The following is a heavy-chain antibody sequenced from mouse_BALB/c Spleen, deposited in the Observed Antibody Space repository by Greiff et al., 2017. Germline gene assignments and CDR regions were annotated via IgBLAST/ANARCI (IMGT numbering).Heavy chain of an antibody. CDR3: ARDGYPAY. V-gene: IGHV5-6-3*01. Sequence: EVKLVESGGGLVQPGGSLKLSCAASGFTFSSYGMSWVRQTPDKRLELVATINSNGGSTYYPDSVKGRFTISRDNAKNTLYLQMSSLKSEDTAMYYCARDGYPAYWGQGTLVTVSA. D-gene: IGHD2-2*01. CDR2: INSNGGST. CDR1: GFTFSSYG. J-gene: IGHJ3*01.